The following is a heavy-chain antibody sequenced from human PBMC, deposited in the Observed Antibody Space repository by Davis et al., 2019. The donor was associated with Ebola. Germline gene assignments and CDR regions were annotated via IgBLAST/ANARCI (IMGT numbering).Heavy chain of an antibody. J-gene: IGHJ4*02. V-gene: IGHV3-48*02. CDR1: GFTFSSYS. D-gene: IGHD3-3*01. CDR2: ISSSSDNI. CDR3: ARDQIGIGVIFDH. Sequence: GESLKISCAASGFTFSSYSMNWVRQAPGKGLEWLSYISSSSDNIYYAGPVKGRFTISRDNAKNSLYLQMNSLRDEDTAVYYCARDQIGIGVIFDHWGQGTLVTVSS.